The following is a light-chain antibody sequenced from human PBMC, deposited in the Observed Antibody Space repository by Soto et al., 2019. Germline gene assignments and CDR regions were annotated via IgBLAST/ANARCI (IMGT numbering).Light chain of an antibody. CDR1: EGLLSWSQGLSSW. Sequence: DIQMTQSPSSVSASVGDRVTITCRASEGLLSWSQGLSSWLAWYQQKPGKAPKLLVYAASSLQSGVPSRFSGSGSGTDFTLTISSLQPEDFATYYCQQANSFPLTFGQGTRLEIK. CDR2: AAS. V-gene: IGKV1-12*01. CDR3: QQANSFPLT. J-gene: IGKJ5*01.